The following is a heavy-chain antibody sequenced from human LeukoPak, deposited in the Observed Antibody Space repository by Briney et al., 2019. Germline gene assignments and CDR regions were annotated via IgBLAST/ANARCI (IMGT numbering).Heavy chain of an antibody. V-gene: IGHV4-39*07. D-gene: IGHD6-13*01. J-gene: IGHJ4*02. CDR2: IYYSGST. Sequence: SETLSLTCTVSGGSISSSSYYWGWIRQPPGKGLEWIGSIYYSGSTYYNPSLKSRVTISVDTSKNQFSLRLSSVTAADTAVYYCASLLASAGTKFDFWGQGTLVTVSS. CDR3: ASLLASAGTKFDF. CDR1: GGSISSSSYY.